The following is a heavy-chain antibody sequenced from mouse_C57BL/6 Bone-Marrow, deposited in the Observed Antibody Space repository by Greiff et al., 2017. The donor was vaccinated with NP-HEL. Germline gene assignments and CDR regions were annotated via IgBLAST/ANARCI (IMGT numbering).Heavy chain of an antibody. CDR3: TGYGSSWGAMDY. Sequence: EVQLQQSGAELVRPGASVKLSCTASGFNIKDYYMHWVKQRPEQGLEWIGRIDPEDGDTEYAPKFQGKATMTADTSSNTAYLQRSSLTSEDTAVYYCTGYGSSWGAMDYWGQGTSVTVSS. V-gene: IGHV14-1*01. CDR2: IDPEDGDT. CDR1: GFNIKDYY. D-gene: IGHD1-1*01. J-gene: IGHJ4*01.